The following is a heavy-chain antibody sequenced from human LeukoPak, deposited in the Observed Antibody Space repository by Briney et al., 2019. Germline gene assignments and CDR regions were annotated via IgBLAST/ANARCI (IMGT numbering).Heavy chain of an antibody. J-gene: IGHJ4*02. Sequence: GGSLRLSCAASGFTFASYSMNWVRQAPGKGLEWVSSISGDSTYIYNADSVKGRFTISRDNSKNTLYLQMNSLRAEDTAVYYCAKGQNGDYGLPDYWGQGTLVTVSS. CDR1: GFTFASYS. D-gene: IGHD4-17*01. CDR2: ISGDSTYI. CDR3: AKGQNGDYGLPDY. V-gene: IGHV3-21*01.